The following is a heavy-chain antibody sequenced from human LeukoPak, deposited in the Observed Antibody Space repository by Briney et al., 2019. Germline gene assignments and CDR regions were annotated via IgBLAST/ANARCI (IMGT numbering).Heavy chain of an antibody. CDR2: INHSGST. J-gene: IGHJ4*02. CDR3: ARDLDY. Sequence: SETLSLTCAVYGGSFIGYYWSWIRQPPGKGLEWIREINHSGSTNYNPSLKSRVTISLDTSKNQFSLKLSSVTAADTAVYYCARDLDYWGQGTLVTVSS. CDR1: GGSFIGYY. V-gene: IGHV4-34*01.